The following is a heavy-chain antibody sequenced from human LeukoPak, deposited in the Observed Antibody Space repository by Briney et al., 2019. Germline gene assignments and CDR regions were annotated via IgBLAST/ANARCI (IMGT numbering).Heavy chain of an antibody. Sequence: PSDTLPLTRPLSGGSIRRGNYYWGWLRPPPGKGLQWIGNIDYSGTTYYNPSLKSRLTMSVDTSKNQFSLKMTSVTAADTAIYYCARTDDLPQCAFDMWGQGSKVTVSS. CDR1: GGSIRRGNYY. J-gene: IGHJ3*02. D-gene: IGHD1-1*01. CDR2: IDYSGTT. V-gene: IGHV4-39*01. CDR3: ARTDDLPQCAFDM.